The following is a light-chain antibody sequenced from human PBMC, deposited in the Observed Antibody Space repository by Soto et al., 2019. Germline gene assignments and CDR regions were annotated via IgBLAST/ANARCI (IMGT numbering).Light chain of an antibody. CDR1: SGHTTYA. CDR3: QPWGTGLQVV. J-gene: IGLJ2*01. V-gene: IGLV4-69*02. Sequence: QPVLTQSPSTSASLGASVKLTCTLSSGHTTYAIAWHQQRPKKGPRFLMKIHNDGTVTKGDGVPDRFSGSTSGAERHLTHTSLQSDDEADYYCQPWGTGLQVVFGAGTKLTVL. CDR2: IHNDGTV.